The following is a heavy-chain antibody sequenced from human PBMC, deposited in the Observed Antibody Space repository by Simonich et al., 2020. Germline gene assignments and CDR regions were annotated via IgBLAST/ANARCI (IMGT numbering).Heavy chain of an antibody. V-gene: IGHV3-48*03. J-gene: IGHJ4*02. CDR1: GFTVSSYE. CDR3: ARHYYGDYYFDY. D-gene: IGHD4-17*01. Sequence: EVQLVESGGGLVQPGGSLRLSCAASGFTVSSYEMNWVRQAPGRGLEEVSYIRSSVSTIYYADSVKGRFTISRDNAKNSLYLQMNSLRAEDTAVYYCARHYYGDYYFDYWGQGTLVTVSS. CDR2: IRSSVSTI.